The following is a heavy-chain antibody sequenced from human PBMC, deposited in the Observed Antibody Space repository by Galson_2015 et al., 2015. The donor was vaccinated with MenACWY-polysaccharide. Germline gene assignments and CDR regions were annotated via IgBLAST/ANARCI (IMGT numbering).Heavy chain of an antibody. J-gene: IGHJ4*02. D-gene: IGHD3-3*01. CDR2: IKSKTDGGTT. Sequence: SLRLSCAASGFTFSSYAMSWVRQAPGKGLEWVGRIKSKTDGGTTDYAAPVKGRFTISRDDSKNTLYLQMNSLKTEDTAVYYCTPDLPLDFWSGYAPFDYSRQGTLLAVSS. V-gene: IGHV3-15*01. CDR3: TPDLPLDFWSGYAPFDY. CDR1: GFTFSSYA.